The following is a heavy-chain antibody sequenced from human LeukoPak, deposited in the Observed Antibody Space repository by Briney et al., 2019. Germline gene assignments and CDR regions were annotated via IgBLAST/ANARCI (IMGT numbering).Heavy chain of an antibody. D-gene: IGHD5-24*01. CDR3: AGRRDGYNYDYYMDV. CDR1: GFTFSDYY. J-gene: IGHJ6*03. V-gene: IGHV3-11*04. Sequence: GGSLRLSCAASGFTFSDYYMSWIRQAPGKGLEWVSYISSSGSTIYYADSVKGRFTISRDNAKNSLYLQMNRLRAEDTAVYYCAGRRDGYNYDYYMDVWGKGTTVTVSS. CDR2: ISSSGSTI.